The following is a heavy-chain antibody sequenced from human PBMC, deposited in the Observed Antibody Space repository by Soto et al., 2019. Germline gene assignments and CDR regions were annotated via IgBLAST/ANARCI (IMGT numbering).Heavy chain of an antibody. Sequence: ASVKVSCKASGGTFSSYAISWVRQAPGQGLEWMGGIIPIFGTANYAQKFQGRVTITADESTSTAYMELSSLRSEDTAVYYCASWGYYDSSGYYYPAAPFDDWGQGTLVTVSS. CDR1: GGTFSSYA. V-gene: IGHV1-69*13. J-gene: IGHJ4*02. CDR3: ASWGYYDSSGYYYPAAPFDD. CDR2: IIPIFGTA. D-gene: IGHD3-22*01.